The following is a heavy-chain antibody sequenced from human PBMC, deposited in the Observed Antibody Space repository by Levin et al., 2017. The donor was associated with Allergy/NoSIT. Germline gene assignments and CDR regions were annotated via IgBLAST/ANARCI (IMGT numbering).Heavy chain of an antibody. V-gene: IGHV3-21*01. D-gene: IGHD3-22*01. CDR2: ISSSSSYI. J-gene: IGHJ4*02. Sequence: GGSLRLSCAASGFTFSVYGMNWVRQTPGKGLEWVSSISSSSSYIYYADSVQGRFTISRDNAKNSLYLQMDSLRAEDTAVYYCARVAYYDGSPYPDYWGQGALVTVSS. CDR1: GFTFSVYG. CDR3: ARVAYYDGSPYPDY.